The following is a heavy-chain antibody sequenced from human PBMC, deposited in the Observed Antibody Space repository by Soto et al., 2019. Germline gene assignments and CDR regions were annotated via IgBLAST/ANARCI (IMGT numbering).Heavy chain of an antibody. CDR3: ARQQLLPYYYALDV. J-gene: IGHJ6*02. Sequence: SETLSLPCTVSGGSISGYYWGWIRQPPGKGLEXIGXXYXXGXTXXXPXXXSRATISVDTSRNLFSLKVNSVTAADTAVYYCARQQLLPYYYALDVWGQGTTVTVSS. V-gene: IGHV4-59*01. CDR2: XYXXGXT. CDR1: GGSISGYY. D-gene: IGHD6-13*01.